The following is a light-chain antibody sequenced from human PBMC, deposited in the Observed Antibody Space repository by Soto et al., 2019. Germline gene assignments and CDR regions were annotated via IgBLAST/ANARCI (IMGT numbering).Light chain of an antibody. CDR2: AAS. J-gene: IGKJ2*01. V-gene: IGKV1-39*01. Sequence: DLQMTQSPSSLSASVGDRVTITCRASQSISSYLNWYQQKPGKAPKLLIYAASSLQSGVPSRFSGSGSGTDFTLTINSLQPEDFATYYCQQSYSTPPYTFGQGTKLEIK. CDR3: QQSYSTPPYT. CDR1: QSISSY.